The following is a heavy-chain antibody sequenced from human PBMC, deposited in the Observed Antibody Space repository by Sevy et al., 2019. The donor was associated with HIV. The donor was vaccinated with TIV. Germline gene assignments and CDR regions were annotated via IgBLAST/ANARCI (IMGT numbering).Heavy chain of an antibody. CDR1: GYSFTTYW. V-gene: IGHV5-51*01. CDR2: IYPDDSDT. D-gene: IGHD2-21*01. J-gene: IGHJ4*02. CDR3: ARLEQRHCNGAHCYPFDY. Sequence: GESLKISCEGSGYSFTTYWIGWVRQMPGKGLEWMGVIYPDDSDTRYNPPFPGQVTISADKSINTAYLEWSSLKASDTAIYYCARLEQRHCNGAHCYPFDYWGQGTLVTVSS.